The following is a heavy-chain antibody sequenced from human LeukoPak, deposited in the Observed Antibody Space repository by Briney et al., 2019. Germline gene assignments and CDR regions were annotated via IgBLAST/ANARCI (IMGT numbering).Heavy chain of an antibody. J-gene: IGHJ4*02. CDR2: IIPIFGTA. V-gene: IGHV1-69*13. D-gene: IGHD2-15*01. CDR3: ARDPEPHPDCSGGSCYGVE. CDR1: GGTFSSYA. Sequence: EASVKVSCKASGGTFSSYAISWVRQAPGQGLEWMGGIIPIFGTANYAQKFQGRVTITADESTSTAYMELSSLRSEDTAVYYCARDPEPHPDCSGGSCYGVEWGQGTLVTVSS.